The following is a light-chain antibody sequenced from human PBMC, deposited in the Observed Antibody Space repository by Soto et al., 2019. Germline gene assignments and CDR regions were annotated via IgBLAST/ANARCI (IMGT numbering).Light chain of an antibody. J-gene: IGLJ3*02. CDR2: SNN. Sequence: QAVLTQPSSASGTPGQRVSISCSGSSSNIGSHTVNWYQQLPGTAPKLLIYSNNQRPSGVPDRFAGSKSGTSASLAISGLQSEDEADYFCAAWDDSLNALVFGGGTKLTVL. V-gene: IGLV1-44*01. CDR3: AAWDDSLNALV. CDR1: SSNIGSHT.